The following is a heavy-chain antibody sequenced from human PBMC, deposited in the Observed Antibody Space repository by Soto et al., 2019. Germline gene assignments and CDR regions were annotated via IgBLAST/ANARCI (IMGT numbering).Heavy chain of an antibody. CDR2: IYYSGST. Sequence: SETLSLTCTVSGGSISSGDYYWSWIRQPPGKGLEWIGYIYYSGSTYYNPSLKSRVTISVDTSKNQFSLKLSSVTAADTAVYYCARASSYDYVWVGDVWGRGTTVTVSS. D-gene: IGHD3-16*01. CDR1: GGSISSGDYY. CDR3: ARASSYDYVWVGDV. J-gene: IGHJ6*02. V-gene: IGHV4-30-4*01.